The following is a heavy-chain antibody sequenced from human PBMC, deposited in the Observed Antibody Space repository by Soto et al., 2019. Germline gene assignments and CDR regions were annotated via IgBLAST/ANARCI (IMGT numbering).Heavy chain of an antibody. D-gene: IGHD3-22*01. Sequence: QVQLVESGGGVVQPGRSLRLSCAASGFTFSSYGMHWVRQAPGKGLEWVAVISYDGSNKYYADSVKGRFTISRDNSKNTLYLQMNSLRAEDTAVYYCAKDHLPYYYDSSGHPVDYWGQGTLVTVSS. J-gene: IGHJ4*02. CDR2: ISYDGSNK. V-gene: IGHV3-30*18. CDR3: AKDHLPYYYDSSGHPVDY. CDR1: GFTFSSYG.